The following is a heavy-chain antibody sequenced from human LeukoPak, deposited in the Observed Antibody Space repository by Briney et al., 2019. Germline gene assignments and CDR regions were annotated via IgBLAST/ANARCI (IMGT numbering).Heavy chain of an antibody. CDR3: ATASGSYYAEYFQH. CDR1: GYTFTRYY. V-gene: IGHV1-2*02. Sequence: GASVKVSCKASGYTFTRYYMHWVRQPPGQGREWMGWINPNSGGTNYAQKFQGRVTMTRDTSISTAYMELSRLRSDDTAVYYCATASGSYYAEYFQHWGQGTLVTVSS. J-gene: IGHJ1*01. CDR2: INPNSGGT. D-gene: IGHD1-26*01.